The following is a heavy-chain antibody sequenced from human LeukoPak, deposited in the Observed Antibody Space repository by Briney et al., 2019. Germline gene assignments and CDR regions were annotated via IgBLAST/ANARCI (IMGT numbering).Heavy chain of an antibody. CDR2: MNPNSGNT. CDR3: ARANYYGSGKKDLDY. J-gene: IGHJ4*02. Sequence: GASVKVSCKASGYTFITYHINWVRQATAQGLEGMGGMNPNSGNTGYEQKFQGRVTMTRNTSMSTAYMELSSLRSEDTAVYYCARANYYGSGKKDLDYWGQGTLVTVSS. D-gene: IGHD3-10*01. CDR1: GYTFITYH. V-gene: IGHV1-8*01.